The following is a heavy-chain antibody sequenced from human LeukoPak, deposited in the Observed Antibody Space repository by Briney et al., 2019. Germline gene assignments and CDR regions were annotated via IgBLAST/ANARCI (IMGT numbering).Heavy chain of an antibody. CDR2: INHSGST. CDR1: GGSFSGYY. Sequence: PSETLSLTCAVYGGSFSGYYWSWIRQPPGKGLEWIGEINHSGSTNYNPSLKSRVTISVDTSKNQFSLKLSSVTAADTAVYYCARGRVTIFGVVIPRGRAFDIWGQGTMVTVSS. V-gene: IGHV4-34*01. D-gene: IGHD3-3*01. J-gene: IGHJ3*02. CDR3: ARGRVTIFGVVIPRGRAFDI.